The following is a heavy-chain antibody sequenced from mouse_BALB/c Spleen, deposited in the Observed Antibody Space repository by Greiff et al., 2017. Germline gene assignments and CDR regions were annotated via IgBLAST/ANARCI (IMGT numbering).Heavy chain of an antibody. CDR1: GFTFSSYT. Sequence: EVQRVESGGGLVKPGGSLKLSCAASGFTFSSYTMSWVRQTPEKRLEWVATISSGGSYTYYPDSVKGRFTISRDNAKNTLYLQMSSLKSEDTAMYYCTRDRGGSSLNWYFDVWGAGTTVTVSS. J-gene: IGHJ1*01. V-gene: IGHV5-6-4*01. CDR2: ISSGGSYT. CDR3: TRDRGGSSLNWYFDV. D-gene: IGHD1-1*01.